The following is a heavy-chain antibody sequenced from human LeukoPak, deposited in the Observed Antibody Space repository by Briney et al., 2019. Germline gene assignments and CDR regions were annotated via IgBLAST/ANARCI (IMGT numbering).Heavy chain of an antibody. Sequence: TASETLPLTCTVSRYSISSGYYWGWIRQPPGKGLEWIGSIYHSGGTYYNPSLKSRVTISVDTSKNQFSLKLSSVTAADTAVYYCAGNEDYYGSGSVDYWGQGTLVTVSS. J-gene: IGHJ4*02. D-gene: IGHD3-10*01. CDR3: AGNEDYYGSGSVDY. CDR1: RYSISSGYY. V-gene: IGHV4-38-2*02. CDR2: IYHSGGT.